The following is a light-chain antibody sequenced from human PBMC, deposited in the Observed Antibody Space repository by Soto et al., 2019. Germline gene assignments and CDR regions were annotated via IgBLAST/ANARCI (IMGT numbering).Light chain of an antibody. CDR2: GAS. CDR1: QSVSRN. V-gene: IGKV3-15*01. J-gene: IGKJ4*01. Sequence: EIVMTQSPDTLSVSPGDRATLSCRASQSVSRNLAWYQQKSGQAPRLLIYGASTRATGVPARFSASGSGTEFTLTISSLQSEDFALYYCQQYNNWPPVTFGRGTKVEIK. CDR3: QQYNNWPPVT.